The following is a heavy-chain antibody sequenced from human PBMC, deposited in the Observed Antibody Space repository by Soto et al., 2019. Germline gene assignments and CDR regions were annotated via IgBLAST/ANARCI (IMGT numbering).Heavy chain of an antibody. J-gene: IGHJ3*01. CDR1: GYTFTGYY. CDR3: ASVGTPLDVALIGLVVFDV. V-gene: IGHV1-2*04. CDR2: INPNSGGT. D-gene: IGHD2-21*01. Sequence: GASVKVCCKASGYTFTGYYMHWARQAPGQGLEWMGWINPNSGGTNYAQKFQGWVTMTRDTSISTAYMELSRLRSDDTAVYYCASVGTPLDVALIGLVVFDVWGQGTKVTVSS.